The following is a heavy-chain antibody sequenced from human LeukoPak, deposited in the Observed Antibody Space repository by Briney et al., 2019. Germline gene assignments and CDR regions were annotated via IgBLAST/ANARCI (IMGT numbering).Heavy chain of an antibody. CDR2: IYYSGST. J-gene: IGHJ4*02. V-gene: IGHV4-59*12. Sequence: SSETLSLTCTVSGGSISSYYWSWIRQPPGKGLEWIGYIYYSGSTNYNPSLKSRVTISVDRSKNQFSLKLSSVTAADTAVYYCARDHVAEGGSFSDYWGQGTLVTVSS. CDR3: ARDHVAEGGSFSDY. CDR1: GGSISSYY. D-gene: IGHD3-10*01.